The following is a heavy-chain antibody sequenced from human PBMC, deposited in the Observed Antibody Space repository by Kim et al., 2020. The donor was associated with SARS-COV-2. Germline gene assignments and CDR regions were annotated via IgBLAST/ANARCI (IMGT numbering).Heavy chain of an antibody. J-gene: IGHJ5*02. Sequence: SETLSLTCTVSGGSISSSSYYWGWIRQPPGKGLEWIGSIYYSGSTYYNPSLKSRVTISVDTSKNQLSLKLSSVTAADTAVYYCARHFGEDYYDSSAFPVQGWFDPWGQGTLVTVSS. CDR2: IYYSGST. V-gene: IGHV4-39*01. CDR3: ARHFGEDYYDSSAFPVQGWFDP. CDR1: GGSISSSSYY. D-gene: IGHD3-22*01.